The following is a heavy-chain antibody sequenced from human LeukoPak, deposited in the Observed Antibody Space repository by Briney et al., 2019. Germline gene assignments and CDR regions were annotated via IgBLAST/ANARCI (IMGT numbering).Heavy chain of an antibody. CDR1: GYTFTNYG. D-gene: IGHD5-24*01. CDR3: ARDRYGDGFAHFDY. J-gene: IGHJ4*02. Sequence: GASVKVSCKTSGYTFTNYGISWVRQAPGLGLEWMGWITPSGGTNYPQKFQGRVAITRDTSISTAYMDLSRLTSDDTAVYYCARDRYGDGFAHFDYWGQGALVTVSS. V-gene: IGHV1-2*02. CDR2: ITPSGGT.